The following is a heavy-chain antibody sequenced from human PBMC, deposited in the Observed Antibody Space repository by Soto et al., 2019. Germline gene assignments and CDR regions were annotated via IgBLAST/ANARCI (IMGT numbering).Heavy chain of an antibody. CDR3: ARGAAYSSSYYYGMDV. J-gene: IGHJ6*02. CDR2: IDPSDSYT. D-gene: IGHD6-13*01. Sequence: ESLKISCKGSGYSFTSYWISWVRQMPGKGLEWMGRIDPSDSYTNYSPSFQGHVTISADKSISTAYLQWSSLKASDTAMYYCARGAAYSSSYYYGMDVWGQGTTVTVSS. CDR1: GYSFTSYW. V-gene: IGHV5-10-1*01.